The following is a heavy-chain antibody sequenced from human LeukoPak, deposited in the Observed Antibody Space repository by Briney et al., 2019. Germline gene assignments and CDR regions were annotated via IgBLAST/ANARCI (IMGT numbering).Heavy chain of an antibody. J-gene: IGHJ2*01. Sequence: GESLKISCKGSGYSFTSYWIGWERQMPGKGLEWMGIIYPGDSDTRYSPSFQGQVTISADKSISTAYVQWSSLKASGTAMYYCARPATVVTPWYFDLWGRGTLVTVSS. D-gene: IGHD4-23*01. CDR2: IYPGDSDT. CDR1: GYSFTSYW. V-gene: IGHV5-51*01. CDR3: ARPATVVTPWYFDL.